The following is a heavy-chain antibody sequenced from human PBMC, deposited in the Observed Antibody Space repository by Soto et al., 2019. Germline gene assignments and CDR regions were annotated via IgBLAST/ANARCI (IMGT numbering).Heavy chain of an antibody. CDR3: ARVERWSRRWLTVSTTFDC. Sequence: SATLSRTCTVSGAPVSSETHFWPWIRQPPGKVLEWIGYIYYSGSTNYNPSLKSRVTISVDTSKNQFSLKLSSVTAADTAVYYCARVERWSRRWLTVSTTFDCWGQGTLVPVSS. J-gene: IGHJ4*02. V-gene: IGHV4-61*01. CDR1: GAPVSSETHF. CDR2: IYYSGST. D-gene: IGHD6-13*01.